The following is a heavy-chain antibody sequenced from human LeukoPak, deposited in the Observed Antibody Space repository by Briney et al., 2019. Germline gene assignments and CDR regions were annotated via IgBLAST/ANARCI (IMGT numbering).Heavy chain of an antibody. CDR2: IRYDGSNK. J-gene: IGHJ4*02. CDR1: GFTFSSYG. V-gene: IGHV3-30*02. CDR3: AKEDGDYGGVDY. Sequence: GGSLRLSCAASGFTFSSYGMHWVRQAPGKGLEWVAFIRYDGSNKYYADSVKGRFTISRDNPKNTLYLQMNSLRAEDTAVYYCAKEDGDYGGVDYWGQGTLVTVSS. D-gene: IGHD4-17*01.